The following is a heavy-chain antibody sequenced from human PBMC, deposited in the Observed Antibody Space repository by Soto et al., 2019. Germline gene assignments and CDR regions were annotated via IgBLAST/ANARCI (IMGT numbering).Heavy chain of an antibody. J-gene: IGHJ6*02. D-gene: IGHD3-3*01. V-gene: IGHV1-2*02. CDR1: GYTFTGYY. Sequence: ASVMVSCKASGYTFTGYYMHWVRQAPGQGLEWMGWINPNSGGTNYAQKFQGRVTMTRDTSISTAYMELSRLRSDDTAVYYCARTTVYYDFWSGVMDVWGQGTTVTV. CDR2: INPNSGGT. CDR3: ARTTVYYDFWSGVMDV.